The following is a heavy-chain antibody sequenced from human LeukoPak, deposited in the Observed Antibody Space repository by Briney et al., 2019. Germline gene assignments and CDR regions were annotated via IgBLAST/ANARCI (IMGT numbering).Heavy chain of an antibody. CDR2: INTNTGNP. J-gene: IGHJ4*02. V-gene: IGHV7-4-1*01. D-gene: IGHD6-13*01. CDR1: GYAFTIYA. CDR3: ARGWEYSSSAD. Sequence: ASVTVSFTASGYAFTIYAMNWVRQAPGQGLEWMGWINTNTGNPTYAQGFTGRFVFSLDTSVSTAYLQICSLKAEDTAVYYCARGWEYSSSADWGQGTLVTVSS.